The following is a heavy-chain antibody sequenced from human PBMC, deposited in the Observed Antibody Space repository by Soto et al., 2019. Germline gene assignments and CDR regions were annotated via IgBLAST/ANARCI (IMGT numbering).Heavy chain of an antibody. V-gene: IGHV3-33*01. J-gene: IGHJ4*02. Sequence: QVQLVESGGGVVQPGRSLRLSCAASGFAFSTYGMHWVRQAPGKGLEWVAVIWYDGSNKNYADSVKGRFTISRDNSKNTLYVQMNSLRAEDTAVYYCARGAVAGTNYFDYWGQGTLVTVSS. CDR3: ARGAVAGTNYFDY. CDR2: IWYDGSNK. D-gene: IGHD6-19*01. CDR1: GFAFSTYG.